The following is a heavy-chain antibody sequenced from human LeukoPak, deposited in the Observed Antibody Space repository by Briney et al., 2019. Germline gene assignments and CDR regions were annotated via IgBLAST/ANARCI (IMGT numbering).Heavy chain of an antibody. D-gene: IGHD2/OR15-2a*01. V-gene: IGHV4-39*02. Sequence: PSETLSLTCTVSGGSIRDSAYYWGWIRQPPGKGLDWIASIYYSGDTYFHPSLESRPSISLDTSNNRFSLELSSATAADTAVYYCVRHGGTSSLISYSWFDPWGQGILVTVPS. CDR2: IYYSGDT. CDR3: VRHGGTSSLISYSWFDP. CDR1: GGSIRDSAYY. J-gene: IGHJ5*02.